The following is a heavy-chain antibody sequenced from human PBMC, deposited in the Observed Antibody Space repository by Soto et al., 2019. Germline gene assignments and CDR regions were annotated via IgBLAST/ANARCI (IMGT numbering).Heavy chain of an antibody. D-gene: IGHD3-22*01. Sequence: SVTLSLTCTVSGGSVRSGSYYWSWIRQPPGKGLEWIGYIYYSGSTNYNPSLKSRVTISVDTSKNQFSLKLSSVTAADTAVYYCARTWYYFDNSFLYWGRGTLVTVSS. CDR1: GGSVRSGSYY. CDR3: ARTWYYFDNSFLY. V-gene: IGHV4-61*01. CDR2: IYYSGST. J-gene: IGHJ4*01.